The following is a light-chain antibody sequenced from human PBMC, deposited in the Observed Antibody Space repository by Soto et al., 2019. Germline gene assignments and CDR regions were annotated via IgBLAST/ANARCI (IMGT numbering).Light chain of an antibody. CDR3: QQYGSSRIT. CDR2: GAS. CDR1: QSVSSSH. J-gene: IGKJ5*01. Sequence: EIVVTQSPGTLSLSPGEKATLSCRASQSVSSSHLAWYQQKPGQAPRLLIYGASSRATGIPDRFSGSGSGTDFTLTISRLEPEDFAVYYCQQYGSSRITFGQGTRLEI. V-gene: IGKV3-20*01.